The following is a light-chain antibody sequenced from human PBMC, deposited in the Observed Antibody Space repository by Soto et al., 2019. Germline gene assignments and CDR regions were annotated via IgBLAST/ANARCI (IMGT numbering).Light chain of an antibody. Sequence: QSALTQPASVSGSPGQSITISCTGTSSDVGGYDYVSWYQLHPGKAPKLTVFEVSNRPSGVSYRFSGSKSGNTASLTISGLQAEDEADYFCSSYSISTADLFGTGTKVTVL. V-gene: IGLV2-14*01. CDR1: SSDVGGYDY. CDR2: EVS. CDR3: SSYSISTADL. J-gene: IGLJ1*01.